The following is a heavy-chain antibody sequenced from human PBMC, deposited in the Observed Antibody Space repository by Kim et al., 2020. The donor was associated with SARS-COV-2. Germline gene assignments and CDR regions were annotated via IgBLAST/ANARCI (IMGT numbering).Heavy chain of an antibody. V-gene: IGHV4-28*01. CDR1: GYSITSHNW. CDR3: AKKVAGNDYGFDI. D-gene: IGHD1-1*01. CDR2: IYHSGST. J-gene: IGHJ3*02. Sequence: SETLSLTCTVSGYSITSHNWWGWIRQPPGKGLEWIGYIYHSGSTYYNRSLKSRATMSVDTSKGQFSLSPNSVTAMDTAVYYCAKKVAGNDYGFDIWGQGT.